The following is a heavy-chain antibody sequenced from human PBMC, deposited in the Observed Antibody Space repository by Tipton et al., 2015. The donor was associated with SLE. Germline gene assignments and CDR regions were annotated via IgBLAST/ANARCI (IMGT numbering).Heavy chain of an antibody. D-gene: IGHD1-26*01. V-gene: IGHV1-46*01. CDR3: ARDRSRSGSDVFDY. J-gene: IGHJ4*01. CDR1: GYTFSNYY. CDR2: VNPDGGAT. Sequence: QVQLVQSGAEVKKPGASVMVSCTASGYTFSNYYMHWVRQAPGHRLEWIGIVNPDGGATSYAQKFQGRVTVSADTSPNTVHMELSGLRSEDTAVYYCARDRSRSGSDVFDYWGHGSLVTVSS.